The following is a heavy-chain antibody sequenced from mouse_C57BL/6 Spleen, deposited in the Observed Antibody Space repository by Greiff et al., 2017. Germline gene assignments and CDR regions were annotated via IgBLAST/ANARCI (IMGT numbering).Heavy chain of an antibody. CDR3: ARVTTVVRPYPWDY. CDR1: GYTFTDYN. Sequence: EVKLVESGPELVKPGASVKIPCKASGYTFTDYNMDWVKQSHGKSLEWIGDINPNNGGTIYNQKFKGKATLTVDKSSSTAYMELRSLTSEDTAVYYCARVTTVVRPYPWDYWGQGTSVTVSS. V-gene: IGHV1-18*01. CDR2: INPNNGGT. J-gene: IGHJ4*01. D-gene: IGHD1-1*01.